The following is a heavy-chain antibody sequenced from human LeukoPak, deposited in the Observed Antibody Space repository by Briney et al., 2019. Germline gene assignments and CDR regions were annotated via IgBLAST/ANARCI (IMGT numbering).Heavy chain of an antibody. CDR2: IKQDGSEK. CDR1: GFTFSSYW. J-gene: IGHJ4*02. D-gene: IGHD1-26*01. V-gene: IGHV3-7*01. CDR3: ARDAVWQLQAIDY. Sequence: GGSLRLSCAASGFTFSSYWMSWVRQAPGKGLEWGANIKQDGSEKYYVDSVKGRFTISRDNAKNSLYLQMNSLRAEDTAVYYCARDAVWQLQAIDYWGQGTLVTVSS.